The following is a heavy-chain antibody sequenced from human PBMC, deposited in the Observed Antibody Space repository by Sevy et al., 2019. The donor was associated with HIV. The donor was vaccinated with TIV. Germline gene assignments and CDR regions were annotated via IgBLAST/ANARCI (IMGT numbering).Heavy chain of an antibody. Sequence: SETLSLTCAVSGYSISSGYYWGWIRQSPGKGLEWIGNIYHSGTTYYNPSLKSRVTISVDTSKNQFSLKLMSVTATDTAVYYCARASGGDKLDYYGMDVWGQGTTVTVSS. V-gene: IGHV4-38-2*01. D-gene: IGHD2-21*02. CDR2: IYHSGTT. CDR1: GYSISSGYY. CDR3: ARASGGDKLDYYGMDV. J-gene: IGHJ6*02.